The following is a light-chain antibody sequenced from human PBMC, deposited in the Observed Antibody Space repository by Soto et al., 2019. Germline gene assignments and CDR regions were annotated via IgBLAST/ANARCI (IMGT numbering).Light chain of an antibody. V-gene: IGKV3-15*01. CDR3: QKYSSVPV. CDR2: GAS. Sequence: EIVMTQSPATLSVSPGETATLSCRASQSVSSNLAWYQQKPGQAPRLLIYGASTRATDIPARFSGSGSGTEFTLTINSLQPEDVATYSCQKYSSVPVFGPGTKVEIK. CDR1: QSVSSN. J-gene: IGKJ3*01.